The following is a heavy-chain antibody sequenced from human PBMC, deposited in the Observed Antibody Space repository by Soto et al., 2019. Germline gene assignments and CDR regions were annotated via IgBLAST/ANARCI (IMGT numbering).Heavy chain of an antibody. J-gene: IGHJ4*02. CDR1: GGSFSGYY. CDR2: INHSGST. CDR3: ARGLRGYSYGTTFDY. V-gene: IGHV4-34*01. D-gene: IGHD5-18*01. Sequence: PSETLSLTCAVYGGSFSGYYWSWIRQPPGKGLEWIGEINHSGSTNYNPSLKSRVTISVDTSKNQFSLKLGSVTAADTAVYYCARGLRGYSYGTTFDYWGQGTLVTVS.